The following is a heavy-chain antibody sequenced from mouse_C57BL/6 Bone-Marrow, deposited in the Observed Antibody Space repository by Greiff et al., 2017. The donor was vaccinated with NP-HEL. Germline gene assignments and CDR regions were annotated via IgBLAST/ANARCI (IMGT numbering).Heavy chain of an antibody. CDR1: GFNIKAYY. V-gene: IGHV14-1*01. CDR3: TTSGNPGFAY. Sequence: EVKVEESGAELVRPGASVKLSCTASGFNIKAYYMHWVKQRPEQGLEWIGRIDPEDGDTEYAPKFQGKATMTADTSSNTAYLQLSSLTSEDTAVYYCTTSGNPGFAYWGQGTLVTVSA. CDR2: IDPEDGDT. D-gene: IGHD3-1*01. J-gene: IGHJ3*01.